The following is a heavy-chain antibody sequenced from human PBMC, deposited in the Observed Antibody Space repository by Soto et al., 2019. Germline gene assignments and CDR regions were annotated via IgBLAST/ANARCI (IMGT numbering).Heavy chain of an antibody. Sequence: ASVKVSCKASGYTFTSYDMHWVRQAPGQGLEWMGWINPNSGGTNYAQKFQGWVTMTRDTSTSEVYVELGSLRSEDTAMYYCARELSYYDVWRHPGPKLKHYGMDVWGQGTTVTVSS. CDR2: INPNSGGT. CDR3: ARELSYYDVWRHPGPKLKHYGMDV. J-gene: IGHJ6*02. D-gene: IGHD3-3*01. V-gene: IGHV1-2*04. CDR1: GYTFTSYD.